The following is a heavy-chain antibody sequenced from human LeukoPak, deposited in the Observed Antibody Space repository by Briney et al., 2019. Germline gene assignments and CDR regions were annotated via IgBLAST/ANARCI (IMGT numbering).Heavy chain of an antibody. J-gene: IGHJ4*02. Sequence: PGGSLGLSCAASGFTFSRYTMNWVRQAPGKGLEWVSSITSTSIYIYYADSLKGRFTISRDNAKNSLYLQMNSLRAEDTAVYYCATSRYDSSGYYGIIAYWGQGTLVTVSS. D-gene: IGHD3-22*01. CDR1: GFTFSRYT. CDR2: ITSTSIYI. V-gene: IGHV3-21*01. CDR3: ATSRYDSSGYYGIIAY.